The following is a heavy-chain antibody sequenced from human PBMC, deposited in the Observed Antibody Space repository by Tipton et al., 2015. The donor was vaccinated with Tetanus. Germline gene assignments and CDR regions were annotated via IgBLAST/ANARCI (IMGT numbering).Heavy chain of an antibody. CDR1: GYNFVNFG. V-gene: IGHV1-18*01. J-gene: IGHJ6*02. CDR2: ISAYNGKT. Sequence: QSGAEVKEPGASVKVSCKASGYNFVNFGISWVRQAPGQGLEWMGWISAYNGKTRYAQRLQGRVTMTTDRSASTAYMDLRRLRSDDTAVYYCARVQEQRIYYYGMDVWCQGTTVTVSS. D-gene: IGHD6-25*01. CDR3: ARVQEQRIYYYGMDV.